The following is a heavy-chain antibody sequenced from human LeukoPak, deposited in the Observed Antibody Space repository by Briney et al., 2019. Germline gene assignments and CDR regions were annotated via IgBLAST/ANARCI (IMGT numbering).Heavy chain of an antibody. D-gene: IGHD6-13*01. CDR1: GYTFINYD. V-gene: IGHV1-8*01. CDR3: ARGGEGISGWFDP. J-gene: IGHJ5*02. CDR2: MNPNGTNT. Sequence: ASVKVSCKASGYTFINYDINWVRQATGQGLEWMGWMNPNGTNTGYTQNFQGRVTMTRDTSISTAYMELSNLRPEDTAVYYCARGGEGISGWFDPWGQGTLVTVSS.